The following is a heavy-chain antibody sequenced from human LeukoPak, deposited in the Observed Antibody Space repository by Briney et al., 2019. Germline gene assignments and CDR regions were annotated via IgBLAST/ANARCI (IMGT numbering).Heavy chain of an antibody. J-gene: IGHJ5*02. CDR3: ARDDYSNSRTFDP. V-gene: IGHV4-39*07. Sequence: SGTLSLTCTVSGGSISSVSYYWGWIRQPPGKGLEWIGSIYYRGSTYYNPSLKSRVTLSVDTSKNQFSLKLSSVTAADTAVYYCARDDYSNSRTFDPWGQGTLVTVSS. CDR2: IYYRGST. CDR1: GGSISSVSYY. D-gene: IGHD4-11*01.